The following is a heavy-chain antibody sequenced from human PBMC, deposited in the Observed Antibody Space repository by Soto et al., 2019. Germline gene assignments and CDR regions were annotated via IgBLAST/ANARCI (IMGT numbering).Heavy chain of an antibody. CDR2: IIHTGST. V-gene: IGHV4-34*01. Sequence: WTWIRQPPGKGLEWIGEIIHTGSTKYNPSLKSRVTISLDTSKNQFSLSLRSVTAADTAVYYCARGREIFGAVTPFEYWGQGTQVAVSS. D-gene: IGHD3-3*01. J-gene: IGHJ4*02. CDR3: ARGREIFGAVTPFEY.